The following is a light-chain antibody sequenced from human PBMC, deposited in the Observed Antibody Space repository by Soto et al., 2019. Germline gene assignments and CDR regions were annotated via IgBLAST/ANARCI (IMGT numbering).Light chain of an antibody. V-gene: IGLV1-40*01. CDR3: RSYDSSLSGYV. CDR2: GNN. J-gene: IGLJ1*01. CDR1: SSNIGLGYD. Sequence: QSVLTQPPSVSGAPGQRVTISCTGSSSNIGLGYDVHWYQQLPGTAPKLLIFGNNNRPSGVPDRFSGSKSGTSASLAITGLQAEDEADYYCRSYDSSLSGYVFGTGTKVTVL.